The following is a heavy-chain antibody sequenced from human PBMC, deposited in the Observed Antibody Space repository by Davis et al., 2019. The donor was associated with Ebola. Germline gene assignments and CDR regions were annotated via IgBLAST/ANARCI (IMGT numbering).Heavy chain of an antibody. Sequence: MPSETLSLTCTVSGGSISSSSYYWGWIRQPPGKGLEWIGSIYYSGSTYYNPSLKSRVTISVDTSKNQFSLKLSSVTAADTAVYYCARQGRGYYYYGMDVWGQGTTVTVSS. V-gene: IGHV4-39*01. J-gene: IGHJ6*02. CDR1: GGSISSSSYY. CDR2: IYYSGST. D-gene: IGHD3-10*01. CDR3: ARQGRGYYYYGMDV.